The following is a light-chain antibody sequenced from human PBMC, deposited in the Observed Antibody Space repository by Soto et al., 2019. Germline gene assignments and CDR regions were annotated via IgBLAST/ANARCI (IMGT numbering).Light chain of an antibody. CDR2: GAS. Sequence: IVLTQSPGTLSLPPGERATLSCRASQSVGGSLSWYQQKPGQAPRLLFYGASNRATAIPDRFSGSGFRTDFTLTITRLEPEDFAVYYCQQYGDSPQTFGPGTKVDIK. CDR1: QSVGGS. J-gene: IGKJ1*01. V-gene: IGKV3-20*01. CDR3: QQYGDSPQT.